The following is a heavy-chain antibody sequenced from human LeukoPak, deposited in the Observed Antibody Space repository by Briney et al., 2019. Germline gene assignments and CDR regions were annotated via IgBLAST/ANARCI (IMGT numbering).Heavy chain of an antibody. V-gene: IGHV4-34*01. CDR1: GGSFSGYY. J-gene: IGHJ4*02. CDR3: ARFLRSSSWYRGDY. CDR2: INHSGST. D-gene: IGHD6-13*01. Sequence: SETLSLTCAVYGGSFSGYYRSWIRQPPGKGLEWIGEINHSGSTNYNPSLKSRVTISVDTSKNQFSLKLSSVTAADTAVYYCARFLRSSSWYRGDYWGQGTLVTVSS.